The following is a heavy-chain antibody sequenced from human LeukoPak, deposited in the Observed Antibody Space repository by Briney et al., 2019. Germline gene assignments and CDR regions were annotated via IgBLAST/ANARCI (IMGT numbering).Heavy chain of an antibody. J-gene: IGHJ4*02. D-gene: IGHD6-19*01. CDR3: AKDKSLAVYSSGWAVDY. V-gene: IGHV3-43*01. CDR2: ISWDGGST. Sequence: GGSLRLSCAVSGFTLDDYNMHWVRQAPGKGLEWVSLISWDGGSTYYADSVKGRFTISRDNSKNSLYLQMNSLRTEDTALYYCAKDKSLAVYSSGWAVDYWGQGTLVTVSS. CDR1: GFTLDDYN.